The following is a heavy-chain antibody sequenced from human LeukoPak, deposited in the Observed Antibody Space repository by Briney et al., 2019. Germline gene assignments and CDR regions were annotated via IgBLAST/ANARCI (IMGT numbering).Heavy chain of an antibody. Sequence: SETLSLTCTVSGYSIRSGFYWGWIRQPPGKGLEWIGNIYHSGITYYTPSLKSRVTVSVDTSKNQFYLKVSSVTAADTAVYYCARRPRSYSPDYWGQGTLVTVSS. V-gene: IGHV4-38-2*02. CDR3: ARRPRSYSPDY. CDR1: GYSIRSGFY. J-gene: IGHJ4*02. CDR2: IYHSGIT. D-gene: IGHD3-10*01.